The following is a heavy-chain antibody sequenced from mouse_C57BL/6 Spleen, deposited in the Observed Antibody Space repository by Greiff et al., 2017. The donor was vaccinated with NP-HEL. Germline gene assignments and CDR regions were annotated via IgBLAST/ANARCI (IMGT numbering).Heavy chain of an antibody. D-gene: IGHD1-1*01. CDR3: ARLGTTVGFAY. CDR2: IHPSDSDT. Sequence: VQLQQSGAELVKPGASVKVSCKASGYTFTSYWMHWVKQRPGQGLEWIGRIHPSDSDTNFNQKFKGKATITADTSSNTAYLQLSSLTSEDTAVYYCARLGTTVGFAYWGQGTLVTVSA. V-gene: IGHV1-74*01. J-gene: IGHJ3*01. CDR1: GYTFTSYW.